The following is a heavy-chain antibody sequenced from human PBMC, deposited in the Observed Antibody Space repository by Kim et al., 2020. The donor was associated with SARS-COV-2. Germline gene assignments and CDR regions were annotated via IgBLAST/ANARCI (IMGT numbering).Heavy chain of an antibody. CDR2: IRSKVNGYAT. Sequence: GGSLRLSCGASGFTFSYSAMHWVRRASGKGLEGLGRIRSKVNGYATAYSASVRGRVTISRDDSRNTAYLQMNSLKTEDTAVYYCTRVPGTTVAFWDAFD. D-gene: IGHD1-1*01. CDR1: GFTFSYSA. J-gene: IGHJ3*02. V-gene: IGHV3-73*01. CDR3: TRVPGTTVAFWDAFD.